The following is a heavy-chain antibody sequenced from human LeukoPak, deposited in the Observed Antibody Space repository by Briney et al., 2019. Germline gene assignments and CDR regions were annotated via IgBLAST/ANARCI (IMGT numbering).Heavy chain of an antibody. V-gene: IGHV3-23*01. D-gene: IGHD2-2*01. CDR1: GFTFSGST. Sequence: PGGSLRLSCAASGFTFSGSTMSWVRQAPGKGLEWVSGISGSGGTTRHADSVKGRFTISRDNSKNTLYLQMNRLRAEGTAVYYCAKDRGIVVVPTLFDYWGQGTLVTVSS. CDR3: AKDRGIVVVPTLFDY. J-gene: IGHJ4*02. CDR2: ISGSGGTT.